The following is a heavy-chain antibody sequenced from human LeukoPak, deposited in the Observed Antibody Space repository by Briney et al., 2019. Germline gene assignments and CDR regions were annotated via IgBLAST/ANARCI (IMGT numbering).Heavy chain of an antibody. Sequence: SETLSLTCTVSGGSISSYYWSWIRQPPGKGLEWIGYIYYSGSTNYNPSLKSRVTISVDTSKNQFSLKLSSVTAADTAVYYCARGGGAYYYDSSGYYQYYYFDYWGQGTLVTVSS. CDR2: IYYSGST. CDR1: GGSISSYY. CDR3: ARGGGAYYYDSSGYYQYYYFDY. J-gene: IGHJ4*02. D-gene: IGHD3-22*01. V-gene: IGHV4-59*01.